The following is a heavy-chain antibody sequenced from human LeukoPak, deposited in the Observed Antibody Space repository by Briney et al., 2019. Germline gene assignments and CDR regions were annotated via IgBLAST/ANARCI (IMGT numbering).Heavy chain of an antibody. CDR3: ARDPDSSGWSSIEY. CDR2: INSGGGST. V-gene: IGHV3-74*01. Sequence: PGGSLRLSCAASGFTFSRYWMNWVRQAPGKGLVWVSRINSGGGSTNYADSVKGRFTISRDNAKNTLYLQMNSLRAEDTAVYYCARDPDSSGWSSIEYWGQGTLVTVSS. CDR1: GFTFSRYW. D-gene: IGHD6-19*01. J-gene: IGHJ4*02.